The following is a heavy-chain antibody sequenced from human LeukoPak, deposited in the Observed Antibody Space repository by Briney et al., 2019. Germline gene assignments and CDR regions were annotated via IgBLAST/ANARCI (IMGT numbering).Heavy chain of an antibody. CDR3: ARLGKWEPQDWFDP. CDR2: IYYSGNT. Sequence: PESLSLTCTVSGGSISSSYYYWGWIRQPPGKGLEWIGSIYYSGNTYYNPSLKSRVTISVDTSKNQFSLRLSSVTAADTAVYYCARLGKWEPQDWFDPWGQGTLVTVSS. CDR1: GGSISSSYYY. J-gene: IGHJ5*02. V-gene: IGHV4-39*01. D-gene: IGHD1-26*01.